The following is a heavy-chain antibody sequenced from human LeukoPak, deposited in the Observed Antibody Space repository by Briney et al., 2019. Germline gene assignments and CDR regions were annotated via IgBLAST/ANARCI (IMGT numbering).Heavy chain of an antibody. Sequence: PGGSLRLSCAASGFTFGSYAMSWVRQGPGKGLEWVSGIDGSGGQTFYLDSVKGRFTISRDNSKNTVHLEMNSLRADDTAIYYCAKDYRGAEPQLDYWGQGAQVTVSS. J-gene: IGHJ4*02. CDR3: AKDYRGAEPQLDY. CDR2: IDGSGGQT. CDR1: GFTFGSYA. D-gene: IGHD3-10*01. V-gene: IGHV3-23*01.